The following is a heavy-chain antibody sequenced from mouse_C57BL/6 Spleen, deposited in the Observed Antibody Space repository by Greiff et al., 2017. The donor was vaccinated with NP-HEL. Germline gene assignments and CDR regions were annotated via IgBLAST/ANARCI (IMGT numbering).Heavy chain of an antibody. CDR2: IRNKANGYTT. D-gene: IGHD2-4*01. J-gene: IGHJ4*01. CDR1: GFTFTDYY. Sequence: EVHLVESGGGLVQPGGSLSLSCAASGFTFTDYYMSWVRQPPGKALEWLGFIRNKANGYTTEYSASVKGRFTISRDNSQSILYLQMNALRAEDSATYYCARWGDYGFYAMDYWGQGTSVTVSS. V-gene: IGHV7-3*01. CDR3: ARWGDYGFYAMDY.